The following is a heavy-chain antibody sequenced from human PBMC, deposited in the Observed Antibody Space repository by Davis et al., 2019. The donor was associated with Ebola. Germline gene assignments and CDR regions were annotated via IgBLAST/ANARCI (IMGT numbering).Heavy chain of an antibody. D-gene: IGHD6-13*01. Sequence: GESLKISCKGSEYTFTNYWIAWVRQMPGKGLEWMGIIYPGDSDTRYSPSFQGQVTISADKSTNTAYLQWSSLKASDTAMYYCARHSSSWNDAFDIWGQGTMVTVSS. CDR2: IYPGDSDT. V-gene: IGHV5-51*01. CDR3: ARHSSSWNDAFDI. CDR1: EYTFTNYW. J-gene: IGHJ3*02.